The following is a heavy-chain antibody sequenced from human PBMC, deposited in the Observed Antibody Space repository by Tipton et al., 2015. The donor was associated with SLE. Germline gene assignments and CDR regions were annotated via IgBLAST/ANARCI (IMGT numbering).Heavy chain of an antibody. J-gene: IGHJ4*02. Sequence: SLRLSCAASGFTFSSYGMHWVRQAPGKGLEWVAVISYDGSNKYYADSVKGRFTISRDNSKNTLYLQMNSLRAEDTAVYYCARAWELLAYFDYWGQGTLVTVSA. CDR3: ARAWELLAYFDY. V-gene: IGHV3-30*03. D-gene: IGHD1-26*01. CDR1: GFTFSSYG. CDR2: ISYDGSNK.